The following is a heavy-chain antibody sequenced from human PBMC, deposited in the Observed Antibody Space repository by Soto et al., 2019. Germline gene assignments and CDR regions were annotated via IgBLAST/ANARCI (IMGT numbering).Heavy chain of an antibody. V-gene: IGHV3-21*01. D-gene: IGHD4-17*01. CDR2: ISSSSSYI. Sequence: GGSLRLSCAASGFTFSSYSMNWVRQAPGKGLEWVSSISSSSSYIYYADSVKGRFTISRDNAKNSLYLQMNSLRAEDTAVYYCARDADYGDYVFFTEDLIEKRGFDYWGQGTLVTVSS. J-gene: IGHJ4*02. CDR3: ARDADYGDYVFFTEDLIEKRGFDY. CDR1: GFTFSSYS.